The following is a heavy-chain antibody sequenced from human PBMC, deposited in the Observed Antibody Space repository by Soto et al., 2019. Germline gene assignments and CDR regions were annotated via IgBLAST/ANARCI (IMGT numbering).Heavy chain of an antibody. D-gene: IGHD2-21*02. Sequence: PSETLSLTCTVSGGSINTYNLFWAWIRQPPGKGLEWIASIHYSGNAYYNPSLTSRVTISRDTSKNRVSLELSSVTAADTAVYYCARVNVTLDFWGQGTLDTVSS. CDR2: IHYSGNA. V-gene: IGHV4-39*01. CDR3: ARVNVTLDF. J-gene: IGHJ4*02. CDR1: GGSINTYNLF.